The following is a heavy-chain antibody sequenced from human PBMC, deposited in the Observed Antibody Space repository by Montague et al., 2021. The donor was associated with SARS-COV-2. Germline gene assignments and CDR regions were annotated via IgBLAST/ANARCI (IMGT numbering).Heavy chain of an antibody. J-gene: IGHJ4*02. V-gene: IGHV3-23*01. CDR2: ISSGGNK. Sequence: SLSLSCAASGFTFSTYAMTWVRQAPGKGLEWVSGISSGGNKHHADSVKGRFTISRDDSRNTLYLQMHSLKAEDTAMYYCAKNFPGQFYFGDWGQGTLVAVSS. CDR3: AKNFPGQFYFGD. CDR1: GFTFSTYA. D-gene: IGHD2/OR15-2a*01.